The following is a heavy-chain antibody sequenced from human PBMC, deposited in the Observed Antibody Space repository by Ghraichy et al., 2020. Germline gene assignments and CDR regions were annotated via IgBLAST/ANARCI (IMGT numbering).Heavy chain of an antibody. V-gene: IGHV3-23*01. CDR3: AKDQWYSSDYYGSGSYYNY. Sequence: GESLNISCAASGFTFSSYAMSWVRQAPGKGLEWVSAISGSGGSTYYADSVKGRFTISRDNSKNTLYLQMNSLRAEDTAVYYCAKDQWYSSDYYGSGSYYNYWGQGTPVTVSS. J-gene: IGHJ4*02. CDR1: GFTFSSYA. D-gene: IGHD3-10*01. CDR2: ISGSGGST.